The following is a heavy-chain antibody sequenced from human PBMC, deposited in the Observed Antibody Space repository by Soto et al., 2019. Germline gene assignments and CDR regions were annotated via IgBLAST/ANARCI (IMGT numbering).Heavy chain of an antibody. CDR2: ISGSGSST. CDR3: AKLGGLTAVAANWDY. CDR1: GFTFSSYA. D-gene: IGHD6-19*01. V-gene: IGHV3-23*01. Sequence: SGFTFSSYAMSWVRQAPGKGLEWVSVISGSGSSTYYADSVKGRLTISRDNSKNTLFLQMNSLRAEDTAVYFCAKLGGLTAVAANWDYWGQGTLFTVPS. J-gene: IGHJ4*02.